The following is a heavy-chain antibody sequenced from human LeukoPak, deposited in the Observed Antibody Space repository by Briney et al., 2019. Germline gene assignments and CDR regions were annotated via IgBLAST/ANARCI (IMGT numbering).Heavy chain of an antibody. J-gene: IGHJ4*02. CDR1: GGSISSSSYY. CDR3: ARDLFDYGDLYYFDY. V-gene: IGHV4-39*07. Sequence: PSETLSLTCTVSGGSISSSSYYWGWIRQPPGKGLECIGSIYYSGRNYYNPSLKSRVTISVDTSKNQFSLKLSSVTAADTAVYYCARDLFDYGDLYYFDYWGQGTLVTVSS. CDR2: IYYSGRN. D-gene: IGHD4-17*01.